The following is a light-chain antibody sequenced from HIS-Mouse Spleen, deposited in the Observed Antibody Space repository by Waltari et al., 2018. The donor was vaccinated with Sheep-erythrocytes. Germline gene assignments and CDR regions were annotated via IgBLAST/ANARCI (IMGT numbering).Light chain of an antibody. Sequence: SYVLTQPPSVSVAPGKTARITCGGNNIGSKSVHWYQQKPGQAPVLVVYDDSDRPSGIPGRFSGSNSGNTATLTISRVEAGDEADYYCQVCKGFGGGYKLTVL. CDR3: QVCKG. CDR1: NIGSKS. J-gene: IGLJ2*01. V-gene: IGLV3-21*03. CDR2: DDS.